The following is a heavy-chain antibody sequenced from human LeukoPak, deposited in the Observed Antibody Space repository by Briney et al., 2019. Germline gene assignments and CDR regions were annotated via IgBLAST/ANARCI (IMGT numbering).Heavy chain of an antibody. J-gene: IGHJ2*01. Sequence: PSETLSLTCTVSGGSISSYYWSWIRQPPGKGLEWIGEINHSGSTNYNPSLKSRVTISVDTSKNQFSLKLSSVTAADTAVYYCARVNWYFDLWGRGTLVTVSS. CDR3: ARVNWYFDL. CDR2: INHSGST. CDR1: GGSISSYY. V-gene: IGHV4-34*01.